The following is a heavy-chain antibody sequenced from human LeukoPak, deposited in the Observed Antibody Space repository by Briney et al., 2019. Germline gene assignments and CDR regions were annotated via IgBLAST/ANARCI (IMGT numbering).Heavy chain of an antibody. V-gene: IGHV4-59*01. J-gene: IGHJ4*02. CDR2: IYYSGST. Sequence: SETLSLTCTVSGGSIRSYYWSWIRQPPGKGLEWIGYIYYSGSTNYNPSLKSRVTISVDTSKNQFSLKLNSVTAADTAVYYCARGSRELYYFDYWGQGTLVTVSS. CDR1: GGSIRSYY. D-gene: IGHD1-7*01. CDR3: ARGSRELYYFDY.